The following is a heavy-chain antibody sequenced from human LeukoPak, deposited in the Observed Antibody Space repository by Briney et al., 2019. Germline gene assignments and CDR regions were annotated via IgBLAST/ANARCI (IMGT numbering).Heavy chain of an antibody. V-gene: IGHV3-48*01. CDR1: GFGFINYN. Sequence: LPGGSLRLSCAASGFGFINYNMNWVRQAPWKGLEWVSYIGSTSSSIRYADSVKGRFTISRDNAKSSLYLQMNSLRAEDTALYYCVRESPWGFHAFDVWGQGTVVTVSS. J-gene: IGHJ3*01. D-gene: IGHD7-27*01. CDR2: IGSTSSSI. CDR3: VRESPWGFHAFDV.